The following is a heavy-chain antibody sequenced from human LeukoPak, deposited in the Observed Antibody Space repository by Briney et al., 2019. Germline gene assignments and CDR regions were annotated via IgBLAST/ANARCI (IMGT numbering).Heavy chain of an antibody. CDR2: IYYNGAT. V-gene: IGHV4-39*01. Sequence: PSETLSLTCSVSGDSISSTVCYWSWIRQPPGKGLEWIGNIYYNGATFYSPSLKRRVTMSVDTSKSQFSLKLTSVTAADTAVYFCAGRSRTSGYYADWGQGTLVSVSS. D-gene: IGHD4-17*01. CDR1: GDSISSTVCY. CDR3: AGRSRTSGYYAD. J-gene: IGHJ4*02.